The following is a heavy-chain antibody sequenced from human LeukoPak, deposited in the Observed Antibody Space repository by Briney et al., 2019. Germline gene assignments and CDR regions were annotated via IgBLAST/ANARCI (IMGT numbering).Heavy chain of an antibody. D-gene: IGHD3-10*01. CDR3: ARVGSGSGSYSHFDY. Sequence: GGSLRLSCAASGFTFSSYSMNWVRQAPGKGLEWVSYISSSSSTIYYADSVKGRFTISRDNAKNSLYLQMNSLRAEDTAVYYRARVGSGSGSYSHFDYWGQGTLVTASS. CDR1: GFTFSSYS. V-gene: IGHV3-48*01. J-gene: IGHJ4*02. CDR2: ISSSSSTI.